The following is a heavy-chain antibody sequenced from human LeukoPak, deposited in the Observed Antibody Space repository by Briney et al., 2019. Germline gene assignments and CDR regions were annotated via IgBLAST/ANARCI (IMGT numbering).Heavy chain of an antibody. J-gene: IGHJ6*03. CDR1: GYTFTSYG. Sequence: ASVKISCNASGYTFTSYGISWVRQAPGQGLEWVGWSSAYNGNTNNAQKLPGRVSMTTDTYTSTAYLELRRLRSDDTAVYYCARVVPPWWGVLDYYYSIHVGGKETTVTVPS. CDR2: SSAYNGNT. V-gene: IGHV1-18*01. D-gene: IGHD2-15*01. CDR3: ARVVPPWWGVLDYYYSIHV.